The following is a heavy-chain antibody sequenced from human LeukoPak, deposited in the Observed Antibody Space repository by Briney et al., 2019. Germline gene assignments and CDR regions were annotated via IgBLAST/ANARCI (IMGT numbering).Heavy chain of an antibody. J-gene: IGHJ6*03. D-gene: IGHD5-24*01. CDR3: ARRRDGYKCYYYYYMDV. CDR2: IYYSGST. V-gene: IGHV4-30-4*08. CDR1: GGSISSGDYY. Sequence: PSETLSLTCTVSGGSISSGDYYWSWIRQPPGKGLEWIAYIYYSGSTYYNPSLKSRVTISVDTSKNQFSLKLSSVTAADTAVYYCARRRDGYKCYYYYYMDVWGKGTTVTVSS.